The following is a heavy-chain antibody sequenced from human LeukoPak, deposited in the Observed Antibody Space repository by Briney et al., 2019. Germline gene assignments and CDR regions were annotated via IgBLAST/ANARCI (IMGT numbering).Heavy chain of an antibody. J-gene: IGHJ5*02. CDR2: FDPEDGET. Sequence: ASVKVSCRVSGYTLTELSMHWMRQAPGTGLEWMGGFDPEDGETIYAQKFQGRVTMTEDTSTDTAYIELSSLRSEDTAVYYCATDATAPAGDAWFDPWGQGTLVTVSS. D-gene: IGHD7-27*01. V-gene: IGHV1-24*01. CDR1: GYTLTELS. CDR3: ATDATAPAGDAWFDP.